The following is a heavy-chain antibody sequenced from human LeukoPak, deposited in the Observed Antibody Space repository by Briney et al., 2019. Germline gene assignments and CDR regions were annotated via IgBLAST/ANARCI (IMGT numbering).Heavy chain of an antibody. Sequence: SETLSLTCAVYGGSFSGYYWSWIRQPPGKGLEWIGEINHSGSTNYNPSLKSRVTISVDTSKNQFSLKLSSVTAADTAVYYCARGLNYYGSGSYYGYWGQGTLVTVSS. J-gene: IGHJ4*02. CDR1: GGSFSGYY. D-gene: IGHD3-10*01. V-gene: IGHV4-34*01. CDR3: ARGLNYYGSGSYYGY. CDR2: INHSGST.